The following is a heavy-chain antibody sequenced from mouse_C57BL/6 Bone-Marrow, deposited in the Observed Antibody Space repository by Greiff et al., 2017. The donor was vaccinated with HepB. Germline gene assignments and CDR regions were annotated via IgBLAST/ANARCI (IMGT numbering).Heavy chain of an antibody. D-gene: IGHD1-1*01. Sequence: QVQLKESGPELVKPGASVKISCKASGYAFSSSWMNWVKQRPGKGLEWIGRIYPGDGDTNYNGKFKGKATLTADKSSSTAYMQLSSLTSEDSAVYFCANYYYGSSYGFAYWGQGTLVTGAA. V-gene: IGHV1-82*01. CDR1: GYAFSSSW. J-gene: IGHJ3*01. CDR3: ANYYYGSSYGFAY. CDR2: IYPGDGDT.